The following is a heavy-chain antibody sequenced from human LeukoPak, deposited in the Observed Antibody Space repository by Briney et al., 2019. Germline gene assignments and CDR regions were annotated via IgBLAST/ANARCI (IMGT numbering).Heavy chain of an antibody. V-gene: IGHV4-4*07. Sequence: SETLSLTCTVSGGSINSYWSWIRPPAGKGLEWIGRISSSGSTNYNPSLKSRVTISVDTSKNQFSLKLSSVTAADTAVYFCARGPYSYDSSGAFDIWGQGTMVTVSS. CDR3: ARGPYSYDSSGAFDI. J-gene: IGHJ3*02. D-gene: IGHD3-22*01. CDR1: GGSINSY. CDR2: ISSSGST.